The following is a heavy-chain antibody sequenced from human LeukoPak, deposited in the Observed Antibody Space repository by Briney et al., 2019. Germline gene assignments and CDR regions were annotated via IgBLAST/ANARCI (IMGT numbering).Heavy chain of an antibody. Sequence: GGSLRLSCAASGFIFSSYEMNWVRQAPGKGLEWVSYISSSGSTIYYADSVKGRFTISRDNAKNSLYLQMNSLRAEDTAVYYCARAVLGGSYYGYFDYWGQGTLVTLSS. CDR3: ARAVLGGSYYGYFDY. J-gene: IGHJ4*02. V-gene: IGHV3-48*03. D-gene: IGHD1-26*01. CDR2: ISSSGSTI. CDR1: GFIFSSYE.